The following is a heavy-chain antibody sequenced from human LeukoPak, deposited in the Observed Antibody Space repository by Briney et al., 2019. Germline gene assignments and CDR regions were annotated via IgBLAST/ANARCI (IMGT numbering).Heavy chain of an antibody. D-gene: IGHD4-17*01. Sequence: GRSLRLSCAASGFTFSSYAMHWVRQAPGKGLEWVAVISYDGSNKYYADSVKGRFTISRDNSKNTLYLQMNSLRAEDTAVYYCAKDRRDYARKPVNFIDYWGQGTLVTVSS. CDR3: AKDRRDYARKPVNFIDY. J-gene: IGHJ4*02. CDR2: ISYDGSNK. V-gene: IGHV3-30*01. CDR1: GFTFSSYA.